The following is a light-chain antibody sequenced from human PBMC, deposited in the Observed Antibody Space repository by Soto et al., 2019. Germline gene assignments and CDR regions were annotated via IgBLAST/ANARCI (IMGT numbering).Light chain of an antibody. CDR2: EGS. V-gene: IGLV2-23*01. J-gene: IGLJ1*01. CDR1: SSDVGSYNL. CDR3: CSYAGSSTYV. Sequence: QAALTPPASVSGSLGEAITISCTGTSSDVGSYNLVSWYQQHPGKAPKLMIYEGSKRPSGVSNRFSGSKSGNTASLTISGLQAEDEADYYCCSYAGSSTYVFGTGTKVTVL.